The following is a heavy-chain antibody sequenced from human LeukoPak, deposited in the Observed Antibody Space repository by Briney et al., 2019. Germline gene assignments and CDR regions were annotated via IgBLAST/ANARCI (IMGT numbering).Heavy chain of an antibody. CDR1: GFTFSDYY. V-gene: IGHV3-11*05. CDR3: ARDRGAPSVAAAGTGYYGVDV. D-gene: IGHD6-13*01. J-gene: IGHJ6*02. Sequence: GGSLRLSCAAPGFTFSDYYMSWIRQAPGKGLEWVSYIISSSSNTNYADSVKGRFTISRDNAKNSLYLQMNSLRAEDTAVYYCARDRGAPSVAAAGTGYYGVDVWGQGTTVTVSS. CDR2: IISSSSNT.